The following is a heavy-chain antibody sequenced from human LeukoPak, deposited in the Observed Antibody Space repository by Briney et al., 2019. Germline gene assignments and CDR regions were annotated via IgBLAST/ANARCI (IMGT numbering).Heavy chain of an antibody. CDR3: ARGPNKSDGGNSGSAWFDP. CDR2: MNPNSGNT. Sequence: GASVKVSCKASGYTFTTYDINWVRQGTGQGLELMGWMNPNSGNTGYAKKFQGRVTMTRNTSISTAYMELSSLRSEDTAVYYCARGPNKSDGGNSGSAWFDPWGQGTLVTVSS. CDR1: GYTFTTYD. V-gene: IGHV1-8*01. D-gene: IGHD4-23*01. J-gene: IGHJ5*02.